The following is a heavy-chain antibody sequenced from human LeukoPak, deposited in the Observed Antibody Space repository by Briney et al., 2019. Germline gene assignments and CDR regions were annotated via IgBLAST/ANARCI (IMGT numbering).Heavy chain of an antibody. CDR2: IKQDGSEK. CDR1: GFTFSSYW. CDR3: ARVSSGWPDNWFDP. Sequence: GGSLRLSCAASGFTFSSYWMSWVRQAPGKGLEWVANIKQDGSEKYYVDSVKGRFTISRDNAKNSLYLQMNSLRAEDTAVYYCARVSSGWPDNWFDPWGQGTLVTVSS. V-gene: IGHV3-7*03. D-gene: IGHD6-19*01. J-gene: IGHJ5*02.